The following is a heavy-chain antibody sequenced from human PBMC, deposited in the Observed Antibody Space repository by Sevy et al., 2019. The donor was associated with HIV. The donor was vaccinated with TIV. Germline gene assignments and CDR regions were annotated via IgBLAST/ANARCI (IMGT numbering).Heavy chain of an antibody. V-gene: IGHV3-30*18. D-gene: IGHD3-22*01. J-gene: IGHJ4*02. Sequence: GGSLRLSCAASGFTFSSYGMHWVRQAPGKGLEGVAVISYDGSDKFYADSVKGRFTISRDNSKNTVYLQMNSLGPEDAAVYYCAKDLLGDYYDSSGVLDYWGQGTLVTVSS. CDR1: GFTFSSYG. CDR2: ISYDGSDK. CDR3: AKDLLGDYYDSSGVLDY.